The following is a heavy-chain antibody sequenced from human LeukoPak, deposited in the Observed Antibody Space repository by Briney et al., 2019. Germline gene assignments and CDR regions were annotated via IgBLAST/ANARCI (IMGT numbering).Heavy chain of an antibody. Sequence: PGRSLRLSCAASGFTFSSYGMHWVRQAPGKGLEWVAVIWYDGNNKYYADSVKGRFTISRDNSKNTLYLQMNSLRAEDTAVYYCAKDQSLAAMVIMDWGQGTLVTVSS. D-gene: IGHD5-18*01. J-gene: IGHJ4*02. CDR1: GFTFSSYG. CDR2: IWYDGNNK. CDR3: AKDQSLAAMVIMD. V-gene: IGHV3-33*06.